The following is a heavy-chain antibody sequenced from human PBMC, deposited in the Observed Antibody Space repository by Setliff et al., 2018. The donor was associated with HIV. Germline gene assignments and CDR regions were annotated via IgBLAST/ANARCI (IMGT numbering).Heavy chain of an antibody. D-gene: IGHD4-4*01. CDR3: ARVVYTYYYMDV. J-gene: IGHJ6*03. CDR1: GASISRGNYY. CDR2: IYYSGST. Sequence: SETLSLTCIVSGASISRGNYYWTWIRQRPGKGLEWIAFIYYSGSTYYSPSLKSRLMISVDTSKNQFSLNMTSVTAADTAVYFCARVVYTYYYMDVWGKGTTVTVSS. V-gene: IGHV4-30-4*08.